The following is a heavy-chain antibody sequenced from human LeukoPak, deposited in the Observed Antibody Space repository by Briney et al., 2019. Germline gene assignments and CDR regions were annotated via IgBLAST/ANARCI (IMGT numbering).Heavy chain of an antibody. CDR1: GVSITNYY. CDR2: IYISGSP. Sequence: SETLSLTCTVSGVSITNYYWSWIRQPAGKGLEWIGRIYISGSPNYHPSLKSRVTMSGDTSKNQFSLKLSSVTAADTAVYYCARTLGGVQFDYWGQGTLVTVSP. J-gene: IGHJ4*02. V-gene: IGHV4-4*07. CDR3: ARTLGGVQFDY. D-gene: IGHD3-16*01.